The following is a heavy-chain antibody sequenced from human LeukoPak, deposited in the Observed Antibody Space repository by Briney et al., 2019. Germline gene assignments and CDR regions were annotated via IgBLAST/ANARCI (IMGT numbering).Heavy chain of an antibody. CDR1: GFTISGSG. J-gene: IGHJ4*02. CDR3: NRHGTGGVTY. Sequence: GGSLRLSCVASGFTISGSGMHWVRQASGKGLEWVGRIRSKANSYATAYAASVKGRFTISRDASKNTAYLQMNSLKTEDTAVYYCNRHGTGGVTYWGQGTLVTVSS. V-gene: IGHV3-73*01. D-gene: IGHD3-16*01. CDR2: IRSKANSYAT.